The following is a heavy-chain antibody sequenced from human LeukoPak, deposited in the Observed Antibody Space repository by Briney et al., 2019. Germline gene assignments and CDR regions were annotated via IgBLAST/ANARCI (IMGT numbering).Heavy chain of an antibody. Sequence: PGGSLRLSCAASGFTFSSYEMNWVRQAPGKGLEWVSYISSSGSTIYYADSVKGRFTISRDNAKNSLYLQMNSLRAEDTAVYYCAREGSYDSSGYYYFSGMEMHAFDIWGQGTMVTVSS. CDR2: ISSSGSTI. D-gene: IGHD3-22*01. J-gene: IGHJ3*02. CDR3: AREGSYDSSGYYYFSGMEMHAFDI. V-gene: IGHV3-48*03. CDR1: GFTFSSYE.